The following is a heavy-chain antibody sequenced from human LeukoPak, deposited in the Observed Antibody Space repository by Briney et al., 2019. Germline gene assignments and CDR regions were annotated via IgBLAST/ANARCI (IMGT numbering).Heavy chain of an antibody. V-gene: IGHV4-34*01. CDR3: ARGGWGITGTTAPFDY. J-gene: IGHJ4*02. D-gene: IGHD1-20*01. CDR2: INHSGST. CDR1: GGTFTGYY. Sequence: PSETLYLTCAVTGGTFTGYYWNWIRQPPGKGLEWIGEINHSGSTSSNPSLKSRVTISVDTSKNQFSLRLSSVTAADTAVYYCARGGWGITGTTAPFDYWGQGTLVTVSS.